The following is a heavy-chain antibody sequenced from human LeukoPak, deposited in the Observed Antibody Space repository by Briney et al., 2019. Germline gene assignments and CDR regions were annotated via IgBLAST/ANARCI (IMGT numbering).Heavy chain of an antibody. V-gene: IGHV3-7*01. CDR3: ARGHYGLDI. D-gene: IGHD4-17*01. CDR1: GFTISSHW. Sequence: GGSLRLSCAASGFTISSHWMTWVRQTPAKGLEWVAHINPDGSEKNCVDSVTGRFTISRDNAKNSLYLQLNSLRAEDTALYYCARGHYGLDIWGQGTMVTVSS. CDR2: INPDGSEK. J-gene: IGHJ3*02.